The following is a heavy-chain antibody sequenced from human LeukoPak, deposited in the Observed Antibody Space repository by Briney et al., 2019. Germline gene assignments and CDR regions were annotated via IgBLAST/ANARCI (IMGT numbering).Heavy chain of an antibody. D-gene: IGHD4/OR15-4a*01. CDR3: AKANDYAFDY. Sequence: PGGSLRLSCAASGFTFNSFNMHWVRQAPGKGLEWVAFIRYDGSDKYYADSVKGRFTISRDNSKNTLYLQMNSLRVEDTAVYYCAKANDYAFDYWGRGALVTVSS. J-gene: IGHJ4*02. CDR2: IRYDGSDK. CDR1: GFTFNSFN. V-gene: IGHV3-30*02.